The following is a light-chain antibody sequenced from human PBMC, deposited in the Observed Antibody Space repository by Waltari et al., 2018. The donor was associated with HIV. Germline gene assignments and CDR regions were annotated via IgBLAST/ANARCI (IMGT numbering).Light chain of an antibody. Sequence: QSVLTQPPSVSGAPGQRVTISCTGSSPNIGAGYDVHWYQNLPGTAPKLRIDGNTSRPSGVPDRFSGSKSGTSASLAITGLQAEDEADYYCQSYDSSLSGVVFGGGTKLTVL. CDR2: GNT. CDR3: QSYDSSLSGVV. J-gene: IGLJ2*01. CDR1: SPNIGAGYD. V-gene: IGLV1-40*01.